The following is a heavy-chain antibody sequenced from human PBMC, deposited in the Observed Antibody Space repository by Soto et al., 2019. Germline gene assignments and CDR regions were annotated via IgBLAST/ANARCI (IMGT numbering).Heavy chain of an antibody. CDR3: ARGYASHYCMDV. D-gene: IGHD1-1*01. J-gene: IGHJ6*02. CDR1: GGSVSSGIYY. V-gene: IGHV4-61*01. CDR2: IYYIGSS. Sequence: PSETLSLTCTVSGGSVSSGIYYWSWVRHPPGNGLEWIGYIYYIGSSNYNPSLKSRVTISVDASKNQLSLKLSSVTAADTAVYYCARGYASHYCMDVWGQGTLVTVSS.